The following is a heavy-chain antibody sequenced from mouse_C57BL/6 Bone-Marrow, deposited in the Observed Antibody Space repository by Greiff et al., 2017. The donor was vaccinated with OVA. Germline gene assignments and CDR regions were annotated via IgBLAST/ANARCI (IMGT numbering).Heavy chain of an antibody. J-gene: IGHJ4*01. CDR3: ATDGSDYYAMDY. CDR2: IYPRSGNT. CDR1: GYTFTSYG. V-gene: IGHV1-81*01. D-gene: IGHD2-13*01. Sequence: QVQLQQSGAELARPGASVKLSCKASGYTFTSYGIRWVKQRTGQGLEWIGEIYPRSGNTYYNEKFKGKATLTADKSSSTAYMELRSLTSEDSGVYYYATDGSDYYAMDYWGQGTSVTVSS.